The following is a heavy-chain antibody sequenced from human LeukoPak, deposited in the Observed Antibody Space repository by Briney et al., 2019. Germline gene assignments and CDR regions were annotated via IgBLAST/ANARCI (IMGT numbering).Heavy chain of an antibody. CDR3: ARGRYQGPTVTTLDY. D-gene: IGHD4-11*01. J-gene: IGHJ4*02. Sequence: PSETLSLTCTVSGGSISSGDYYWSWIRQPPGKGLEWIGYIYYSGSTYYNPSLKSRVTISVDTSKNQFSLKLSSVTAADTAVYYCARGRYQGPTVTTLDYWGQGTLVTVSS. V-gene: IGHV4-30-4*08. CDR1: GGSISSGDYY. CDR2: IYYSGST.